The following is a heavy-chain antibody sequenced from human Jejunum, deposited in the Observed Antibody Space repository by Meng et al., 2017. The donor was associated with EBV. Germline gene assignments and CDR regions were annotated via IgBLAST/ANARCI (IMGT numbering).Heavy chain of an antibody. J-gene: IGHJ4*02. CDR3: AGLRYSGYDRAFDY. D-gene: IGHD5-12*01. Sequence: QRKLQESGHGLGRPSDMLAFACAVSGGSVNSGKVYWSWIRQHPGKGLEWIGYIYYSGSTNYFPSLKSRVTISLDTSKNQFSLKLSSVTAADTAVYYCAGLRYSGYDRAFDYWGQGALVTVSS. V-gene: IGHV4-61*01. CDR2: IYYSGST. CDR1: GGSVNSGKVY.